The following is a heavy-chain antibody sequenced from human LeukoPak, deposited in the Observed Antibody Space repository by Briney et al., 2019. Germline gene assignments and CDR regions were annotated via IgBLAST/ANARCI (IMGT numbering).Heavy chain of an antibody. J-gene: IGHJ3*02. CDR3: ARVRSDSSGYYYDAFDI. D-gene: IGHD3-22*01. Sequence: ASVKVSCKASGYTFTGYYIHWVRQAPGQGLEWMGWINPNSGGTNYAQKFQGRVTMTRDTSISTAYMELSRLRSDDTAVYYCARVRSDSSGYYYDAFDIWGQGTMVTVSS. V-gene: IGHV1-2*02. CDR1: GYTFTGYY. CDR2: INPNSGGT.